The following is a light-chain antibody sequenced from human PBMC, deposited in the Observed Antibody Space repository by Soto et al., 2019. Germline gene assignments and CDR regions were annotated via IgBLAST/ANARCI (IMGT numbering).Light chain of an antibody. Sequence: EVVLTQSPGTLSLSPGERATLSCMASQTVSSSHLAWYQQKPGQAPRLLIYGASDRATDIPDRFSGSGSGTYFTLTISRLEPEDFAVYYCQHVGSSPPKYTFGQGTKLEIK. CDR1: QTVSSSH. J-gene: IGKJ2*01. CDR3: QHVGSSPPKYT. V-gene: IGKV3-20*01. CDR2: GAS.